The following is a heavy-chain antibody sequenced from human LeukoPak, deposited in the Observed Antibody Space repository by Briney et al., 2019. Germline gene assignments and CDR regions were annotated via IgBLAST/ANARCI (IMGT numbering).Heavy chain of an antibody. CDR1: GFTFSSYW. CDR2: IKQDGSEK. Sequence: QTGGSLRLSCAASGFTFSSYWMSWVRQAPGKGLEWVANIKQDGSEKYYVDSVKGRFTISRDNAKNSLYLQMNSLRAEDTAVYYCARDRSGPRYSDDMDVWGQGTTVTVSS. D-gene: IGHD3-9*01. CDR3: ARDRSGPRYSDDMDV. V-gene: IGHV3-7*01. J-gene: IGHJ6*02.